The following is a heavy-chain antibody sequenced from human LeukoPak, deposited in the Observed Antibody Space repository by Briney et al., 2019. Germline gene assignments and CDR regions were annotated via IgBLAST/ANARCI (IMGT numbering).Heavy chain of an antibody. D-gene: IGHD3-10*01. CDR1: GFTFSSYT. V-gene: IGHV3-48*04. CDR2: ISSSSTTI. J-gene: IGHJ4*02. Sequence: GGSLRLSCAASGFTFSSYTMNWVRQAPGKGLEWVSYISSSSTTIYYADSVKGRFTISRDNAKNSLYLQMDSLRAEDTAVYYCARGSSAGDYWGQGTLVTVSS. CDR3: ARGSSAGDY.